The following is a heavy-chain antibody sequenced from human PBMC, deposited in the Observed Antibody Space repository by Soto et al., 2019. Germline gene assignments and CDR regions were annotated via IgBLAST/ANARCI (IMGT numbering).Heavy chain of an antibody. CDR3: ASWTLGAVTYGMDV. Sequence: QVQLQESGPGLVKPSQTLSLTCTVSGGSVNSGGFYWSWIRHHPGKGLEWIGNIYYSGNTNYNPSLKSRLTISTDTSKNQFSLQLTSVTAADTAVYYCASWTLGAVTYGMDVWGQGTTVTVSS. CDR1: GGSVNSGGFY. J-gene: IGHJ6*02. D-gene: IGHD4-17*01. V-gene: IGHV4-31*03. CDR2: IYYSGNT.